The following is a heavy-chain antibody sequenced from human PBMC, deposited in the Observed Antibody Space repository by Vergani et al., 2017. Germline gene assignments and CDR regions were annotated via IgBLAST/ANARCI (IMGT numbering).Heavy chain of an antibody. V-gene: IGHV4-59*01. Sequence: QVQLQESGPGLVKPSETLSLTCTVSGGSISSYYWSWIRQPPGKGLEWIGYIYYSGSTNYNPSLKSRVTISVDTSKNKFSLKLSSVTAADTAVYYCARGYYDFWSGPYYYYYMDVWGKGTTVTVSS. J-gene: IGHJ6*03. D-gene: IGHD3-3*01. CDR1: GGSISSYY. CDR2: IYYSGST. CDR3: ARGYYDFWSGPYYYYYMDV.